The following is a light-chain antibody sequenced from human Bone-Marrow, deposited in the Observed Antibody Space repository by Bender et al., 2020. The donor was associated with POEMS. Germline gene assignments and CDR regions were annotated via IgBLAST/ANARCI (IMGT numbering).Light chain of an antibody. Sequence: QSALTQPASVSGSLGQSITISCTGTNSDVGGYDFVSWYQRHPGKAPKLMIYDVRNRPSGVSNRFSGSKSGNTASLIISGLQAEDEADYYCSSYTTSSTWVFGGGTKLTVL. J-gene: IGLJ3*02. V-gene: IGLV2-14*03. CDR3: SSYTTSSTWV. CDR2: DVR. CDR1: NSDVGGYDF.